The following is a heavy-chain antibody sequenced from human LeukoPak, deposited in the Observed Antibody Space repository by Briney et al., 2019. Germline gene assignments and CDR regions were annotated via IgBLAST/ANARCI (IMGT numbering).Heavy chain of an antibody. V-gene: IGHV4-59*01. CDR1: GGSISSYY. J-gene: IGHJ4*02. CDR2: IYYSGST. Sequence: PSETLSLTCTVSGGSISSYYWSWIRQPPGKGLEWIGYIYYSGSTNYNPSLKSRVTISVDMSKNQFSLKLSSVTAADTAVYYCARLYSSSSGLGYFDYWGQGTLVTVSS. D-gene: IGHD6-6*01. CDR3: ARLYSSSSGLGYFDY.